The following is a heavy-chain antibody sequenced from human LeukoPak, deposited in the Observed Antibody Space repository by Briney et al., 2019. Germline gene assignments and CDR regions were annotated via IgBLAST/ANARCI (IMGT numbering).Heavy chain of an antibody. CDR1: GFTFSSYA. J-gene: IGHJ6*03. Sequence: GGSLRLSCAASGFTFSSYAMSWVRQAPGKGLEWVSAISGSGGSTYYADSVKGRFTISRDNAKNSLYLQMNSLRAEDTAVYYCARDPYYDFWSGSRNYMDVWGKGTTVTVSS. V-gene: IGHV3-23*01. D-gene: IGHD3-3*01. CDR3: ARDPYYDFWSGSRNYMDV. CDR2: ISGSGGST.